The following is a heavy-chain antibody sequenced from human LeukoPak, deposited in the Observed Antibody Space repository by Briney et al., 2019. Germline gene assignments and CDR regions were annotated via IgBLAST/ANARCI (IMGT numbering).Heavy chain of an antibody. V-gene: IGHV3-66*02. CDR3: AREYCSSTSCSVDY. CDR1: GFTVSSNY. J-gene: IGHJ4*02. CDR2: IYSGGST. Sequence: GGSLRLSCAASGFTVSSNYMSWVRQAPGKGLEWVSVIYSGGSTYYADSVKGRFTISRDNSKNTLYLQMNSLRAEDTAVYYCAREYCSSTSCSVDYWGQGTLVTVS. D-gene: IGHD2-2*01.